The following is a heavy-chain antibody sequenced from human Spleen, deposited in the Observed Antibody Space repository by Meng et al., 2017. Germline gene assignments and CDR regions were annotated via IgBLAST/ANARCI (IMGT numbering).Heavy chain of an antibody. Sequence: GSLRLSCTVSGDSISSYYWSWIRQPPGKGLEWIGYIYYSGSTNYNPSLKSRVTMSIDTSKNQFSVKLSSVTAADTAVYFCAREGGYNSFYFDYWGQGTLVTVSS. CDR1: GDSISSYY. D-gene: IGHD3-22*01. CDR2: IYYSGST. J-gene: IGHJ4*02. CDR3: AREGGYNSFYFDY. V-gene: IGHV4-59*01.